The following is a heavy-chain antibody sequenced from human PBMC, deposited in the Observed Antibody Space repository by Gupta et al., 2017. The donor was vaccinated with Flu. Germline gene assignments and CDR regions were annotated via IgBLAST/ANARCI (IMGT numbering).Heavy chain of an antibody. V-gene: IGHV1-58*02. CDR3: TVDPLWFGEVLEKRLDP. CDR1: GFTSTSAA. Sequence: QMHPVQSGPEVKKPGTSVKVSCKASGFTSTSAAIQWVRQARGQGLEWMGWIVVGSGNTNYAQKFQDRVTITRDMSTRTAYMELNSLRSEDTAVYYCTVDPLWFGEVLEKRLDPWGQGTLVTVSS. J-gene: IGHJ5*02. CDR2: IVVGSGNT. D-gene: IGHD3-10*01.